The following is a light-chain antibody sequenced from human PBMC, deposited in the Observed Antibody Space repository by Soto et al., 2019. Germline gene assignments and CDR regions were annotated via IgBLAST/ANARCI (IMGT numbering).Light chain of an antibody. CDR3: LHLNSYPIT. J-gene: IGKJ5*01. V-gene: IGKV1-9*01. Sequence: DIQLTQSPSFLSASVGDRVTITCRASQGLSSDLDWYQQKPWKAPKLLIYAASTLQSGGPSRFRGSGAGTEYTLTFISLQPEDVATYYCLHLNSYPITFGQGTRLEIK. CDR1: QGLSSD. CDR2: AAS.